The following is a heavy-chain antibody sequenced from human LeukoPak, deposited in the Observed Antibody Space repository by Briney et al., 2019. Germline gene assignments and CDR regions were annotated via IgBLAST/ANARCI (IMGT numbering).Heavy chain of an antibody. J-gene: IGHJ5*02. CDR1: GGTFSSYA. V-gene: IGHV1-69*13. Sequence: GASVKVSGKASGGTFSSYAISWVRQAPGQGLEWMGGIIPIFGTANYAQKFQGRVTITADESTSTAYMELSSLRSEDTAVYYCARGRVVAATSWFDPWGQGTLVTVSS. CDR3: ARGRVVAATSWFDP. CDR2: IIPIFGTA. D-gene: IGHD2-15*01.